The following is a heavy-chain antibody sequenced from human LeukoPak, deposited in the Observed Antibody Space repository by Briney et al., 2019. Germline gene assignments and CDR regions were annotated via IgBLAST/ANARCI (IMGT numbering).Heavy chain of an antibody. D-gene: IGHD5-24*01. CDR3: ARGDGYNFFDS. J-gene: IGHJ4*02. CDR2: IYIDGNT. Sequence: GGSLRLSSAASGFTVSRNYMSWVRQAPGKGLEWVSVIYIDGNTYYADSVRGRFTISRDNSKNTVYLQMNSLRAEDTTVYYCARGDGYNFFDSWGQGTLVTVSS. CDR1: GFTVSRNY. V-gene: IGHV3-66*01.